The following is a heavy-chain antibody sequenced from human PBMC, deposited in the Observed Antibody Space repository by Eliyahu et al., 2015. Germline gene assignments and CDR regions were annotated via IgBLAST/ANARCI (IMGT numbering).Heavy chain of an antibody. J-gene: IGHJ4*02. CDR3: AKDLRGYKRIVDY. V-gene: IGHV3-23*01. CDR2: ISGSGSNT. CDR1: GFTFREYA. Sequence: EVQLLESGGGLLQPGGSLRLSCAASGFTFREYAMNWVRQAPGKGLEWVSAISGSGSNTYYADSVRGRFTISRDNSKNTLSLQMNSLRAEDTAVYYCAKDLRGYKRIVDYWGQGTLVTVSS. D-gene: IGHD1-1*01.